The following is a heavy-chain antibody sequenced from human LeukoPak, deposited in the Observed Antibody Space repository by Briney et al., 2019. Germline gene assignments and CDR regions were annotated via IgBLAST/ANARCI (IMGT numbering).Heavy chain of an antibody. D-gene: IGHD5-12*01. V-gene: IGHV4-34*01. CDR1: GGSFSHYY. CDR2: INHSGST. Sequence: SDTLSLTCAVYGGSFSHYYWSWTRQPPGRGLEWIGEINHSGSTIYTPSLKRRVTISVDTSNKPFALRLNSVTAADEALYYCAADPGPYESGIDNGGQRTLLTVSS. J-gene: IGHJ4*02. CDR3: AADPGPYESGIDN.